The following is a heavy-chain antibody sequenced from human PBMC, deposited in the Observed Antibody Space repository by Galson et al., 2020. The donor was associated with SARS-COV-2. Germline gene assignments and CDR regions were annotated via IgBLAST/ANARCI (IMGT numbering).Heavy chain of an antibody. CDR1: GFSLSTSGMC. J-gene: IGHJ6*02. Sequence: SGRTLVKPTQTLTLTCTFSGFSLSTSGMCVSWIRQPPGKALEWLALIDWDDDKYYSTSLKTRLTISKDTSKNQVVLTMTNMDPVDTATYYCARIPVAGRFYEYYYYGMDVWGQGTTVTVSS. D-gene: IGHD6-19*01. CDR2: IDWDDDK. V-gene: IGHV2-70*01. CDR3: ARIPVAGRFYEYYYYGMDV.